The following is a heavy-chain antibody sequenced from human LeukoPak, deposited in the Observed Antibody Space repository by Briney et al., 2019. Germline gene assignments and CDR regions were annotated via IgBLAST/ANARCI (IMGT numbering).Heavy chain of an antibody. Sequence: GSLRLSCAAFGFTFSSYWMSGVRQAPGKGLGGVAVISYDGSNKYYADSVKGRFTISRDNSKNTLYLQMNSLRAEDTAVYYCARFGPGSGAFDIWGQGTMVTVSS. CDR1: GFTFSSYW. CDR2: ISYDGSNK. V-gene: IGHV3-30*03. D-gene: IGHD3-16*01. J-gene: IGHJ3*02. CDR3: ARFGPGSGAFDI.